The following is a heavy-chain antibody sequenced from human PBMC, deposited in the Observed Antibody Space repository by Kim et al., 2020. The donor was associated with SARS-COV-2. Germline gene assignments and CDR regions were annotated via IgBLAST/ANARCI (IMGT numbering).Heavy chain of an antibody. CDR3: ARGAHRSNHVDTAMVPYVFDI. D-gene: IGHD5-18*01. J-gene: IGHJ3*02. CDR2: VDRSGNS. CDR1: GGSFGDYY. V-gene: IGHV4-34*04. Sequence: SETLSLTCEVYGGSFGDYYWSWVRQPPGKGLEWNGEVDRSGNSGNNPSLTRRGTISVETSKNQFSLKLTSVTAADTAGYYCARGAHRSNHVDTAMVPYVFDIWGQGTMVTVSS.